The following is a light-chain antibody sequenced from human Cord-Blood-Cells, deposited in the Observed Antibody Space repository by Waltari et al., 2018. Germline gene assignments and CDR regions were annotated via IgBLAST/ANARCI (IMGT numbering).Light chain of an antibody. V-gene: IGKV1-5*03. CDR1: QSISSW. Sequence: DIQKTPSPSTLSASAGDRVTITCRASQSISSWLAWYQQKPGKAPKLLIYKASSLESGVPSRCSGSGYGTEFTLAISSLQPDDFATYYCQQYNSYRYTCGQGTKLEIK. J-gene: IGKJ2*01. CDR3: QQYNSYRYT. CDR2: KAS.